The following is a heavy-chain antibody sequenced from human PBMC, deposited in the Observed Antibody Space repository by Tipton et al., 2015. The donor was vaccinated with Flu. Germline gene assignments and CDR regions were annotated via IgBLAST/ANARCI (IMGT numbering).Heavy chain of an antibody. CDR2: ISNRGSTI. J-gene: IGHJ3*02. CDR1: GFNFSSYE. V-gene: IGHV3-48*03. CDR3: AREYSSSSGDGYDI. D-gene: IGHD6-6*01. Sequence: SLRLSCAASGFNFSSYEMNWVRQAPGKGPEWISYISNRGSTIYYADSVKGRFTFSRDNAKNSLYLQMNSLRADDTAVYYCAREYSSSSGDGYDIWGQGTMVTVSS.